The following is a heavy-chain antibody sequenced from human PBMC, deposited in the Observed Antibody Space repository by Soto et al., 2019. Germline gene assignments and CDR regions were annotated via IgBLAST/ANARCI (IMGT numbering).Heavy chain of an antibody. CDR1: GGTFSSYA. D-gene: IGHD3-22*01. Sequence: QVQLVQSGAEVKKPGSSVKVSCKASGGTFSSYAISWVRQAPGQGLGWMGGIIPIFGTANYAQKFQGRVTITADESTSTAYMELSSLRSEDTAVYYCARLPKYYYDSSGYYFPYWGQGTLVTVSS. V-gene: IGHV1-69*01. CDR2: IIPIFGTA. CDR3: ARLPKYYYDSSGYYFPY. J-gene: IGHJ4*02.